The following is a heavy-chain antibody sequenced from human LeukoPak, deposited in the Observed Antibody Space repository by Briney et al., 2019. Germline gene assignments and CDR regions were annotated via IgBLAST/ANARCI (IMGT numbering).Heavy chain of an antibody. CDR3: ARDYQDGYNHLDY. J-gene: IGHJ4*02. Sequence: SVKVSCKASGGTFSSYAISWVRQAPGQGLEWMGRIIPIFGTANYAQKFQGRVTITTDESTSTAYMELSSLRSEDTAVYYCARDYQDGYNHLDYWGQGTLVTVSS. CDR1: GGTFSSYA. D-gene: IGHD5-24*01. CDR2: IIPIFGTA. V-gene: IGHV1-69*05.